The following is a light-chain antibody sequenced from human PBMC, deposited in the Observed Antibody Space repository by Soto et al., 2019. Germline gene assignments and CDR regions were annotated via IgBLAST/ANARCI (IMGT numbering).Light chain of an antibody. CDR1: QSVSSSY. CDR3: QQYGSSRT. CDR2: GAS. J-gene: IGKJ1*01. Sequence: EIVLTQSPGTLSLSRWERSTLSFRASQSVSSSYLAWYKQEPGQAPXXLIYGASSRATGIPDRFSGSGSGTDFTLTIRRLEPEDFAVDYCQQYGSSRTFGQGTKVDIK. V-gene: IGKV3-20*01.